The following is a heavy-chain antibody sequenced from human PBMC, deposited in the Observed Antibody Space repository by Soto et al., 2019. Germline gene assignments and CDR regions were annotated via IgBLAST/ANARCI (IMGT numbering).Heavy chain of an antibody. D-gene: IGHD3-10*01. V-gene: IGHV3-53*01. CDR3: ARDSGMIRGSYGVDV. J-gene: IGHJ6*02. Sequence: EVQLVESGGGLIQPGGSLRLSCAASGFTVTSNYLTWVRQAPGKGLEWVSVIYRSGATYYPDSVRGRFTASRDYSHNTLYLQMASLRVEDTAVYYCARDSGMIRGSYGVDVWGPGTTVTVSS. CDR2: IYRSGAT. CDR1: GFTVTSNY.